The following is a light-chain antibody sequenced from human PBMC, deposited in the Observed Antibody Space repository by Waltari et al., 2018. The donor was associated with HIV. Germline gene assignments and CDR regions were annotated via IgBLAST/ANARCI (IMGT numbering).Light chain of an antibody. CDR2: EVS. J-gene: IGLJ1*01. CDR1: SSDVGGYNY. V-gene: IGLV2-14*01. Sequence: QSALTQPASVSGSPGQSITISCIGTSSDVGGYNYVSWYQQYPGKVPKLMIYEVSYRPSGVSDRFSGSKSGNTASLTISGLQAEDEGDYYCASYTSSTSFVFGTGTKLTVL. CDR3: ASYTSSTSFV.